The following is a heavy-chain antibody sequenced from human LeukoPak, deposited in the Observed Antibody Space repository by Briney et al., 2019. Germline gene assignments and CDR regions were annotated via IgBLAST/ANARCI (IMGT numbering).Heavy chain of an antibody. CDR3: ARATSYYCIDY. Sequence: PSETLSLTCTVSGGSISSSYWSWIRQPPGKGLEWIGYIYYSGSTNYNPSLKIRVTISLDTSKNQFSLKLTSVTAADTAVYYCARATSYYCIDYWGQGTLVTVSS. V-gene: IGHV4-59*01. D-gene: IGHD3-16*01. CDR1: GGSISSSY. CDR2: IYYSGST. J-gene: IGHJ4*02.